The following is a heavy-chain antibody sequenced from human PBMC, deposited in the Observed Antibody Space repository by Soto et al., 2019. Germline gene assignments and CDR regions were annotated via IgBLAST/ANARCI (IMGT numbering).Heavy chain of an antibody. CDR2: ISYDGSNK. D-gene: IGHD3-22*01. Sequence: WGSLRLSCAASGLTFSSYGMHWVRQAPGKGLEWVAVISYDGSNKSYADSVKGRFTISRDNAKNSLYLQMNSLRAEDTAVYYCARDYYDSFFDYWGQGTLVTVSS. V-gene: IGHV3-30*03. CDR1: GLTFSSYG. CDR3: ARDYYDSFFDY. J-gene: IGHJ4*02.